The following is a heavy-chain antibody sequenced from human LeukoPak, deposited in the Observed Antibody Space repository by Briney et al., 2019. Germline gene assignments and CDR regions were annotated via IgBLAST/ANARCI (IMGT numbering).Heavy chain of an antibody. CDR2: INPTGSST. V-gene: IGHV1-46*01. D-gene: IGHD2-8*02. CDR3: AREESGGFFDY. CDR1: GFTLTNYY. J-gene: IGHJ4*02. Sequence: ASVKVSCKASGFTLTNYYMHWVRQAPGQGLEWMGLINPTGSSTNYAQKFRGRVTMTRDTSTSTVYMELSSLRSEDTAVYYCAREESGGFFDYWGQGTLVAVSS.